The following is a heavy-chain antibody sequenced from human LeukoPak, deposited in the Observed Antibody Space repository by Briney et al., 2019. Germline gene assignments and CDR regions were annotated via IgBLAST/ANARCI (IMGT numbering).Heavy chain of an antibody. D-gene: IGHD2-21*02. CDR2: MNPNSGNT. J-gene: IGHJ3*02. V-gene: IGHV1-8*01. CDR1: GYTFTSYD. CDR3: ARGSEGTYCGGDCYAFDI. Sequence: ASVKVSCKASGYTFTSYDINWVRQATGQGLEWMGWMNPNSGNTGYAQKFQGRVTMTRNTSISAAYMELSSLRSEDTAVYYCARGSEGTYCGGDCYAFDIWGQGTMVTVSS.